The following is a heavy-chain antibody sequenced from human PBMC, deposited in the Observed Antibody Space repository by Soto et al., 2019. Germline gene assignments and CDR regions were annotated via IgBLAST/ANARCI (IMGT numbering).Heavy chain of an antibody. CDR3: ARLEGLATISYYFDY. J-gene: IGHJ4*02. D-gene: IGHD3-9*01. V-gene: IGHV4-39*01. CDR2: IYYRGNT. Sequence: QLQLQESGPGLVKPSETLSLTCSVSGDSINSDNYYWGWIRQPPGKGLEWIGSIYYRGNTYYNPSLNTRVTISLHKSKSQFSLKLNSVTAADSAVYFCARLEGLATISYYFDYWGQGTLVTVSS. CDR1: GDSINSDNYY.